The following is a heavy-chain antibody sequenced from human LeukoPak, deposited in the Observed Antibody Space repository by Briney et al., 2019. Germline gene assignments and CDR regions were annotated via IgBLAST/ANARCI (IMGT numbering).Heavy chain of an antibody. D-gene: IGHD3-10*01. J-gene: IGHJ4*02. V-gene: IGHV3-74*01. Sequence: PGGSLRLSCAASGFTFSSYWMHWVRQAPGKGLVWVSRINSDGSSTSYADPVKGRFTISRDNAKNTLYLQMNSLRAEDTAVYYCARDPGYYYGSGSYSTTHFDYWGQGTLVTVSS. CDR1: GFTFSSYW. CDR2: INSDGSST. CDR3: ARDPGYYYGSGSYSTTHFDY.